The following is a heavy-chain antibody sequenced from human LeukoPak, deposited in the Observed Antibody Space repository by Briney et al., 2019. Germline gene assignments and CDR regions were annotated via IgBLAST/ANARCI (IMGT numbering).Heavy chain of an antibody. CDR2: VSSSSSYI. D-gene: IGHD3-16*01. V-gene: IGHV3-21*01. J-gene: IGHJ5*02. Sequence: PGGSLRLSCAAPGFTFSSYSMNWVRQAPGKGLEGVSSVSSSSSYIYYADSLKARFTISRDNAKNSVYLQMNSLRAEDTAVYYCARDLYVGDTNWFDPWGQGTLVSVSS. CDR3: ARDLYVGDTNWFDP. CDR1: GFTFSSYS.